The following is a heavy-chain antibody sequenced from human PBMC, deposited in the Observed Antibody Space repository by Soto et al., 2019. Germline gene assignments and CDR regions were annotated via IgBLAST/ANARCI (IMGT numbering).Heavy chain of an antibody. Sequence: LSLSCAAAGVTFSNYAMHWVRQAPGKGLEWVALTSYDGNNGYYTDSVKGRFTISRDNSKNTLFLQMNSPRPEDTAVYYCAKDKGVFNWATSYFDYWGQGALVTVSS. V-gene: IGHV3-30*18. J-gene: IGHJ4*02. D-gene: IGHD1-1*01. CDR3: AKDKGVFNWATSYFDY. CDR2: TSYDGNNG. CDR1: GVTFSNYA.